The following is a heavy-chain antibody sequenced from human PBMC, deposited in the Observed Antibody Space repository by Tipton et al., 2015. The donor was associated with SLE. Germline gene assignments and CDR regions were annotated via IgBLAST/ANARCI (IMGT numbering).Heavy chain of an antibody. CDR1: GGSLSRTDDY. CDR3: VRELDTFDI. V-gene: IGHV4-39*07. Sequence: GLVKPSETVSLSCSVSGGSLSRTDDYWAWIRQPPGKGLEWIGSISYSGKTNYNPSLKSRVTISADTSKNQFSLRLSSVTAADTAMYFCVRELDTFDIWGQGTMVTVSS. CDR2: ISYSGKT. J-gene: IGHJ3*02.